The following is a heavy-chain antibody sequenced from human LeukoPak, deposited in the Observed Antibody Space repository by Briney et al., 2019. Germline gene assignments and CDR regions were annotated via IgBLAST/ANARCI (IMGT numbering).Heavy chain of an antibody. D-gene: IGHD3-22*01. V-gene: IGHV1-2*02. J-gene: IGHJ4*02. CDR2: INPNSGGT. CDR1: GYTFTGYY. CDR3: ARDVNYYESSGYLDY. Sequence: ASVKVSCKASGYTFTGYYMHWVRQAPGQGLEWMGWINPNSGGTNYAQKFQGRVTMTRDTSISTAYMELSRLRSDDTAVYYCARDVNYYESSGYLDYWGQGTLVTVSS.